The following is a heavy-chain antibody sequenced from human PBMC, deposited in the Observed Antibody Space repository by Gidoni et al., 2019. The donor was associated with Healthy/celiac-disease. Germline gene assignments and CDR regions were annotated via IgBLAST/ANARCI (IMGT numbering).Heavy chain of an antibody. CDR1: GGTFSRYP. J-gene: IGHJ6*02. V-gene: IGHV1-69*02. CDR3: ARGGGEAGATSFSVYYYGMDV. D-gene: IGHD1-26*01. Sequence: QVQLLQSGAEVKKPGSSVTVSCKASGGTFSRYPISWVRQAPGQGLEWMGRIIPIIGIAKYAQKFQGRVTITADKSTSTAYMELSSLRSEDTAVYDCARGGGEAGATSFSVYYYGMDVWGQGTTVTVSS. CDR2: IIPIIGIA.